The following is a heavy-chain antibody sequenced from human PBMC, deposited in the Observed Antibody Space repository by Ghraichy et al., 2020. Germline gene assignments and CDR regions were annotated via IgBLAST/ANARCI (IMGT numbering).Heavy chain of an antibody. CDR3: ARGPGSGWPNWFDP. CDR2: IRYDGSNK. Sequence: GGSLRLSCAASGFTFSSYGMHWVRQAPGKGLEWVAFIRYDGSNKYYADSVKGRFTISRDNSKNTLYLQMNSLRSEDTAVYYCARGPGSGWPNWFDPWGQGTLVTVSS. CDR1: GFTFSSYG. D-gene: IGHD6-19*01. J-gene: IGHJ5*02. V-gene: IGHV3-30*02.